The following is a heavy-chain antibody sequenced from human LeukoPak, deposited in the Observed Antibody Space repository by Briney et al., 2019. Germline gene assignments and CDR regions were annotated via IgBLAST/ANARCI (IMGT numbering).Heavy chain of an antibody. Sequence: SETLSLTCTVPGGSISSYYWSWIRQPPGKGLEWIGYIYYSGSTNYNPSLKSRVTISVDTSKNQFSLKLSSVTAADTAVYYCARRVPVKNWFDPWGQGTLVTVSS. CDR1: GGSISSYY. CDR3: ARRVPVKNWFDP. V-gene: IGHV4-59*08. CDR2: IYYSGST. D-gene: IGHD3-3*01. J-gene: IGHJ5*02.